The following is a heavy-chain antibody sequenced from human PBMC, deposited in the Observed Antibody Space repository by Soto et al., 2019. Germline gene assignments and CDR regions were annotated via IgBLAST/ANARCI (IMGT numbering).Heavy chain of an antibody. D-gene: IGHD4-17*01. Sequence: LEERRVGHARRCRFSGYSLSKSGVAVGWIRQPPGKALEWLALIYWDDDKRYSPSLKSRLTITKDTSKNQVVLSMTSMEPVDTATYLCAHETYGPFDSWGQGTLVTVSS. V-gene: IGHV2-5*02. CDR1: GYSLSKSGVA. CDR3: AHETYGPFDS. CDR2: IYWDDDK. J-gene: IGHJ4*02.